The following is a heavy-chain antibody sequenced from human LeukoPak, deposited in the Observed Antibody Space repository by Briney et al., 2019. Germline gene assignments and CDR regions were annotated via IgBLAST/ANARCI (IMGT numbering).Heavy chain of an antibody. J-gene: IGHJ4*02. CDR1: GFIFNNYA. D-gene: IGHD1-14*01. V-gene: IGHV3-23*01. CDR3: AKEPITMPGTFDF. Sequence: GSLRLSCAASGFIFNNYAMSWVRQAPGKGLEWVSTIIGSGSITYYVDSVTGRFTISRDNSKNTLHLQMNSLRAEDTAVYYCAKEPITMPGTFDFWGQGTLVTVSS. CDR2: IIGSGSIT.